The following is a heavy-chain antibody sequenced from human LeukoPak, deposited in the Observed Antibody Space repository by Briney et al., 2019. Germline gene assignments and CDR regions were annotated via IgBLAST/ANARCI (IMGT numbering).Heavy chain of an antibody. D-gene: IGHD1-26*01. CDR3: ARARDLGSGSYLSYYYYYMDV. CDR2: INPNSGGT. Sequence: ASVKVSCKASGYTFTAYYLHWVRQAPGQGLEWMGWINPNSGGTNYAQKLQGRVTMTTDTSTSTAYMELRSLRSDDTAVYYCARARDLGSGSYLSYYYYYMDVWGKGTTVTVSS. V-gene: IGHV1-2*02. CDR1: GYTFTAYY. J-gene: IGHJ6*03.